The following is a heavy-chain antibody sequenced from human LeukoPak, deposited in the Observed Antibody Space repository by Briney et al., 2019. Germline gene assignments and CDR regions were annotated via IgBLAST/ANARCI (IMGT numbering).Heavy chain of an antibody. Sequence: GGSLRLSCAASGFTFSSYGMHWVRQAPGKGLEREAFIRYDGSNKYYADSVKGRFTISRDNSKNTLYLQMNSLRAEDTAVYYCAKDSASGWPFFDPWGQGTLVTVSS. V-gene: IGHV3-30*02. D-gene: IGHD6-19*01. J-gene: IGHJ5*02. CDR2: IRYDGSNK. CDR3: AKDSASGWPFFDP. CDR1: GFTFSSYG.